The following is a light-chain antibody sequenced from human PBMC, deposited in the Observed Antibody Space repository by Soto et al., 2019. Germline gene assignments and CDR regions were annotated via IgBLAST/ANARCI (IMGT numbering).Light chain of an antibody. CDR3: QQHGTSPIT. CDR1: QSVSSNY. Sequence: EIVLTQSPGTLSLSPGERATLSCRASQSVSSNYLAWCQQKPGQAPRLLIYGASSRATGIPDRFSGSGSGTDFTLTIRRLEPEDFAVYYCQQHGTSPITFGQGTRLEIK. CDR2: GAS. J-gene: IGKJ5*01. V-gene: IGKV3-20*01.